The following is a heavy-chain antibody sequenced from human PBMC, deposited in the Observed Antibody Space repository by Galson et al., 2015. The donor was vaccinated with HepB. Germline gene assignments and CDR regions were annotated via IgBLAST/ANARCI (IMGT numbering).Heavy chain of an antibody. CDR3: AAARRPNYDFWSGYFPDSYYYYYYMDV. D-gene: IGHD3-3*01. Sequence: SVKVSCKASGFTFTSSAVQWVRQARGQRLEWIGWIVVGSGNTNYAQKFQERVTITRDMSTSTAYMELSSLRSEDTAVYYCAAARRPNYDFWSGYFPDSYYYYYYMDVWGKGTTVTVSS. J-gene: IGHJ6*03. CDR2: IVVGSGNT. V-gene: IGHV1-58*01. CDR1: GFTFTSSA.